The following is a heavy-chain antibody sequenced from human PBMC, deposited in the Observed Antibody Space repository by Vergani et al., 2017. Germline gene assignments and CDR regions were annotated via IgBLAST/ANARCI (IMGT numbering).Heavy chain of an antibody. J-gene: IGHJ4*02. Sequence: QVQLQESGPGLVKPSETLCLTCTVSGGSISSYYWSWIRQPPGKGLEWIGYIYYSGSTNYNPSLKSRVTISVDTSKNQFSLKLSSVTAADTAVYYFAGVYGGNSGGFDYWGQGTLVTVSS. CDR2: IYYSGST. CDR1: GGSISSYY. D-gene: IGHD4-23*01. V-gene: IGHV4-59*01. CDR3: AGVYGGNSGGFDY.